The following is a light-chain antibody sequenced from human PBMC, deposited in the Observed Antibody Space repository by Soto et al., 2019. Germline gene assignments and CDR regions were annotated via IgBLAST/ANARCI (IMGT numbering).Light chain of an antibody. V-gene: IGKV3-20*01. Sequence: EIVLTQSPGTLSLSPGERAILSCRASQSITDYFMGWYQQKPGQAPRLLIYGASNRATGIPDRFIGSGSGTDFTLTISRLEPEDFAVYYCQHYSYSPPYTFGQGTKLEIK. J-gene: IGKJ2*01. CDR1: QSITDYF. CDR3: QHYSYSPPYT. CDR2: GAS.